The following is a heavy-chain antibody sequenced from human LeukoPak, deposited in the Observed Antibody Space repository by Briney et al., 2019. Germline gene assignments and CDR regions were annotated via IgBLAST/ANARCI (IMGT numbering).Heavy chain of an antibody. CDR1: GGSISSYY. Sequence: SETLSLTCTVSGGSISSYYWTWIRQPPGKGLEWIGYIYSSGRTNYNPSLKSQVTMSVDTSKNQFSLKVISVTAADTAVYYCSRLSAGFNSSYWFDPWGQGTLVTVSS. D-gene: IGHD2/OR15-2a*01. CDR3: SRLSAGFNSSYWFDP. V-gene: IGHV4-4*09. J-gene: IGHJ5*02. CDR2: IYSSGRT.